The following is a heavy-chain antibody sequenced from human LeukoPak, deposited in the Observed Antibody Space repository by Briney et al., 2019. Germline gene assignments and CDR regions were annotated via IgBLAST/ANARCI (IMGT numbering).Heavy chain of an antibody. CDR2: IYTSGST. V-gene: IGHV4-61*02. CDR3: ARGLSSGWYYFDY. J-gene: IGHJ4*02. CDR1: GGSISSGSYY. Sequence: SQTLSLTYTVSGGSISSGSYYWSWIRQPAGKGLEWIGRIYTSGSTNYNPSLKSRVTISVDTSKNQFSLKLSSVTAADTAVYYCARGLSSGWYYFDYWGQGTLVTVSS. D-gene: IGHD6-19*01.